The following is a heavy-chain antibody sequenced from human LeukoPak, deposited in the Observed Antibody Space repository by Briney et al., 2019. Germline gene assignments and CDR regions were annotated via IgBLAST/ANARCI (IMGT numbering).Heavy chain of an antibody. V-gene: IGHV3-23*01. CDR3: AKSLYGGCDY. J-gene: IGHJ4*02. CDR2: VNGNGGST. D-gene: IGHD3-16*02. CDR1: GFAFNTYG. Sequence: GGSLRLSCAASGFAFNTYGMGWVRQAPGKGLEWVSGVNGNGGSTSYADSVKGRFTIFRDNSKNTVYLQMNSLRVEDTAVYYCAKSLYGGCDYWGQGTVVTVSS.